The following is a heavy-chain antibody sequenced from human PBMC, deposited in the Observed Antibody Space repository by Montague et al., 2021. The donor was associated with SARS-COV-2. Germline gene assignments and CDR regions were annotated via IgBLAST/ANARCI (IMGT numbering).Heavy chain of an antibody. CDR3: VHSYADYLFDY. CDR2: IYWDDDK. J-gene: IGHJ4*02. Sequence: AKPTQTLTLTCSFSGFSLRTSGVGVGWIRQPPGKALEWLAVIYWDDDKRYSPSLKSTLTITKDTSKNQVVLTMANMDPVDTATYYCVHSYADYLFDYWGQGTLVSVSS. D-gene: IGHD4-17*01. CDR1: GFSLRTSGVG. V-gene: IGHV2-5*02.